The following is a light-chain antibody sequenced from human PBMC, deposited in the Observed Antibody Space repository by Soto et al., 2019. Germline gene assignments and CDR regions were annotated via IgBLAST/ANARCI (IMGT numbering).Light chain of an antibody. CDR1: QSVSSSY. CDR2: GAS. J-gene: IGKJ1*01. CDR3: QQYGSSPRT. V-gene: IGKV3-20*01. Sequence: EIVLTQSPGTLSLSPGERATLSCRASQSVSSSYLAWYQQKPGQAPRLLIYGASRRATGIPDRFSGSGSGTDFPLTISRLEPEDFAVYSCQQYGSSPRTFGQGIKVDIK.